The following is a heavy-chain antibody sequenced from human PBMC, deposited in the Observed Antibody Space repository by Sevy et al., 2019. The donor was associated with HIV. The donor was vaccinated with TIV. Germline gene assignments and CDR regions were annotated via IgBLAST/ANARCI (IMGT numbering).Heavy chain of an antibody. CDR3: AKLNYYDSSFFDY. J-gene: IGHJ4*02. Sequence: GGSLRLSCAASGFTFSSYAMSWVRPAPGKGLEWVSAISGSGGSTYYADSVKGRFTISRDNSKNTLYLQMNSLRAEDTAVYYCAKLNYYDSSFFDYWGQGTLVTVSS. CDR2: ISGSGGST. CDR1: GFTFSSYA. D-gene: IGHD3-22*01. V-gene: IGHV3-23*01.